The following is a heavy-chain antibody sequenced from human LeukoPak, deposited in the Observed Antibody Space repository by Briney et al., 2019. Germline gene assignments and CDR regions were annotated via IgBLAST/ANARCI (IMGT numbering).Heavy chain of an antibody. CDR2: IYYSGST. J-gene: IGHJ4*02. Sequence: KSSETLSLTCSVSVGSISSYYWSWIRKPPGKGLEWIGYIYYSGSTNYNPSLKSRVTISIDTSKNQFSLKLSSVTAADTAMYYCASHYGSGFDSWGQGTLVTVSS. CDR1: VGSISSYY. CDR3: ASHYGSGFDS. D-gene: IGHD3-10*01. V-gene: IGHV4-59*01.